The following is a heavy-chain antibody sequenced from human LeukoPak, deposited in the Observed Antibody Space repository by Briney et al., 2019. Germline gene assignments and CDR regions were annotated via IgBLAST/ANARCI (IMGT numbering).Heavy chain of an antibody. Sequence: ASVKVSCKASGGTFSSYAISWVRQAPGQGLEWMGGIIPIFGTANYAQKFQGRVTITADESTSTAYMELSSLRSEDTAVYYCARPYCSSTSCYGHFDYWGQGTLVTVSS. CDR1: GGTFSSYA. CDR3: ARPYCSSTSCYGHFDY. D-gene: IGHD2-2*01. V-gene: IGHV1-69*13. J-gene: IGHJ4*02. CDR2: IIPIFGTA.